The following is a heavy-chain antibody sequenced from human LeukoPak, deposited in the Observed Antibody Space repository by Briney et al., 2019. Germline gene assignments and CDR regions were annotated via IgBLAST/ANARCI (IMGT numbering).Heavy chain of an antibody. CDR3: ARSRSGIAAAALQVYAFDI. Sequence: ASVKVSCKASGYTFTSYGISWVRQAPGQGLEWMGWISAYNGNTNYAQKLQGRVTMTTDTSTSTAYMELRSLRSDDTAVYYCARSRSGIAAAALQVYAFDIWGQGTMVTVSS. CDR2: ISAYNGNT. D-gene: IGHD6-13*01. J-gene: IGHJ3*02. CDR1: GYTFTSYG. V-gene: IGHV1-18*01.